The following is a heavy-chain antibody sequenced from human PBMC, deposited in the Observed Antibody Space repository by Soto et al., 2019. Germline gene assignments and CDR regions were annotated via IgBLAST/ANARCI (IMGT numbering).Heavy chain of an antibody. D-gene: IGHD7-27*01. CDR1: GFTLNTYY. Sequence: QVQLVQSGAEVREPGASVKVSCKASGFTLNTYYIHWVRQAPGQGLEWMGLISPSGDTVSYAQKFQGRVTVTMDTSITTVHMQLTSLRSEDTGIYYCATEVPGTGGFDYGGQGTLVTVSS. V-gene: IGHV1-46*02. J-gene: IGHJ4*02. CDR2: ISPSGDTV. CDR3: ATEVPGTGGFDY.